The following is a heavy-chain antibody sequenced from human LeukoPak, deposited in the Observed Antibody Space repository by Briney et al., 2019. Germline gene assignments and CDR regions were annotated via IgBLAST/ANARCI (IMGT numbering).Heavy chain of an antibody. D-gene: IGHD3-22*01. CDR2: IKSIPDSGTT. J-gene: IGHJ4*02. V-gene: IGHV3-15*01. CDR3: TTAPPKKYYFDGSGYYILSAYFDS. Sequence: PGGSLRLSCAASGFSFSNAWMSWVRQAPGKGLEWVGRIKSIPDSGTTDYAAPVKGRFTISRDDSKTTLYLQMNSLRTEDTAVYYCTTAPPKKYYFDGSGYYILSAYFDSWGQGTLVTVSS. CDR1: GFSFSNAW.